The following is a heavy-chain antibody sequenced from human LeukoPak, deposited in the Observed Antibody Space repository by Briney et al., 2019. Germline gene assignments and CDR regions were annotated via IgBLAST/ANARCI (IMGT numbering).Heavy chain of an antibody. V-gene: IGHV4-39*07. Sequence: KPSETLSLTCTVSGGSISSYYWGWIRQPPGKGLEWIGSIYYSGSTYYNPSLKSRVTISVNTSKNQFSLKLSSVTAADTAVYYCAREGSGSYWVYWGQGTLVTVSS. CDR3: AREGSGSYWVY. J-gene: IGHJ4*02. CDR2: IYYSGST. CDR1: GGSISSYY. D-gene: IGHD1-26*01.